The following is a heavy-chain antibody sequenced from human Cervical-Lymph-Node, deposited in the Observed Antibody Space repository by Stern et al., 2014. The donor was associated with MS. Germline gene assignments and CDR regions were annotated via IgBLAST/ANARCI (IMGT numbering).Heavy chain of an antibody. J-gene: IGHJ4*02. Sequence: QVHLVESGSEVKKPGSSVKVSCKPSGGALNSYTIPWVRQAPGQGLQWLGGIIPRFGSTHYSQTFPGRLTITPDHSTSTAYQELTSLRSDDTAVYYCARLRKQQLGLYYFDSWGGGALVTVSS. V-gene: IGHV1-69*01. D-gene: IGHD1-1*01. CDR2: IIPRFGST. CDR3: ARLRKQQLGLYYFDS. CDR1: GGALNSYT.